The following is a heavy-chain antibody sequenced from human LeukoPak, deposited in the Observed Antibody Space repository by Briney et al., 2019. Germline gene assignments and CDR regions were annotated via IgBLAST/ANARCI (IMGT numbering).Heavy chain of an antibody. CDR3: ARSTVGVLDV. V-gene: IGHV4-59*01. Sequence: SETLSLTCTVSGGSISSYYWSWIRQPPGKGLEWIGYIYYSGSTKYNPSLKRRVTISVDTSKNQFFLKLSSVTAADTAGYYCARSTVGVLDVWGQGTTVTVSS. CDR1: GGSISSYY. CDR2: IYYSGST. D-gene: IGHD3-16*01. J-gene: IGHJ6*02.